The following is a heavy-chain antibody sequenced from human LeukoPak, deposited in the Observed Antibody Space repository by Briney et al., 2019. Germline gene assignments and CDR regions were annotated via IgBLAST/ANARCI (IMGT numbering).Heavy chain of an antibody. CDR2: INHSGST. D-gene: IGHD3-9*01. V-gene: IGHV4-34*01. Sequence: KSSETLSLTCAVYGGSFSGYYWSWIRQPPGKGLEWIGEINHSGSTNYNPSLKSRVTISVDTSNNQFSLKLSSVTAADTAVYYCARRPAPFDWLLFAFDMWGQGTMVTVSS. CDR3: ARRPAPFDWLLFAFDM. J-gene: IGHJ3*02. CDR1: GGSFSGYY.